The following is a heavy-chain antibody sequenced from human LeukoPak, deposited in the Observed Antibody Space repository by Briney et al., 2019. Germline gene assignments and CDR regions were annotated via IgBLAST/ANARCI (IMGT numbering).Heavy chain of an antibody. V-gene: IGHV3-23*01. Sequence: GGSLRLSCAASGFTFSSYAMSWVRQATGKGLEWVSAISGSGGSTYYADSVKGRFTISRDNTKNTLYLQMNSLRAEDTAVYYCAKGDTAMVGTFDIWGQGTMVTVSS. J-gene: IGHJ3*02. CDR2: ISGSGGST. D-gene: IGHD5-18*01. CDR1: GFTFSSYA. CDR3: AKGDTAMVGTFDI.